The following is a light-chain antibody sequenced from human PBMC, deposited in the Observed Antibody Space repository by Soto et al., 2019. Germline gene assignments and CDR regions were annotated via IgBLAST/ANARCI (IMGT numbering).Light chain of an antibody. J-gene: IGKJ5*01. CDR1: RSVSSY. CDR2: DAS. Sequence: EIVLTQSPATLSLSPGERATLSCRASRSVSSYLAWYQQKPGQAPRLLIYDASNRATGIPARFSGSGSRTDFTLTISSLEPEDFAVYYCQQRSNPPITFGQGTRLEIK. V-gene: IGKV3-11*01. CDR3: QQRSNPPIT.